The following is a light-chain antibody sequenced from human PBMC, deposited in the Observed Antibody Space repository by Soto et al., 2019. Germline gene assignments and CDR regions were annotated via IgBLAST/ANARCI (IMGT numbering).Light chain of an antibody. CDR3: QQYYNNPLS. Sequence: IVMIQSPDSLAVSLGERATINCRSSQSLLYSSNNKNYLAWYQQKPGQPPKLLIYWASTRESGVPDRFSGSGSGTDFSLTISSLQAEDVAVYFCQQYYNNPLSFGGETRVEIK. J-gene: IGKJ4*01. CDR1: QSLLYSSNNKNY. CDR2: WAS. V-gene: IGKV4-1*01.